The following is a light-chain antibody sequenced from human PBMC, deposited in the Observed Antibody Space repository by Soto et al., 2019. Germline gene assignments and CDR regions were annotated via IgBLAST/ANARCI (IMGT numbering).Light chain of an antibody. J-gene: IGLJ2*01. CDR2: EVS. Sequence: QSALTQPASVSGSPGQSITISCTGTSSDVGGYNYVSWYQQHPGKAPKLMIYEVSNRPSGVSNRFSGSKSGNTASLTISGLQAEDEDDYYCSSYTSSSNPVVFGGGTKLTVL. CDR1: SSDVGGYNY. CDR3: SSYTSSSNPVV. V-gene: IGLV2-14*01.